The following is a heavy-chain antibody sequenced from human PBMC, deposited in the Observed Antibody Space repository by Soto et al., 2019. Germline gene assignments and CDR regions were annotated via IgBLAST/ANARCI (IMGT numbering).Heavy chain of an antibody. D-gene: IGHD5-18*01. J-gene: IGHJ6*02. CDR1: GYTFTSYG. CDR2: ISAYNGNT. V-gene: IGHV1-18*01. CDR3: ARDLKYSYGQNYYYYGMDV. Sequence: GASVKVSCKASGYTFTSYGIRWVRQAPGQGLEWMGWISAYNGNTNYAQKLQGRVTMTTDTSTSTAYMELRSLRSDDTAVYYCARDLKYSYGQNYYYYGMDVWGQGTTVTVSS.